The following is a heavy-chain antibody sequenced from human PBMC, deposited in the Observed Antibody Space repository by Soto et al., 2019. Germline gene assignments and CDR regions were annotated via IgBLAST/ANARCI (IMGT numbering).Heavy chain of an antibody. CDR3: AKEGWNDEHFGN. J-gene: IGHJ4*02. V-gene: IGHV1-8*01. CDR2: LNPNTSNT. D-gene: IGHD1-1*01. CDR1: GYTFTSYD. Sequence: ASVKVCCKASGYTFTSYDIKWERQATGQGPEWMGWLNPNTSNTGYAQKFQGRDTMSRSMSISTAYMELSSPRSEDTAVYCCAKEGWNDEHFGNWGLETRVTVSS.